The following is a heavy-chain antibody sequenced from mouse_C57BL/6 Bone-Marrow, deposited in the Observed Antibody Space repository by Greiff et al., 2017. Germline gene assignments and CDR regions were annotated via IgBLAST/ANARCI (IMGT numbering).Heavy chain of an antibody. V-gene: IGHV1-69*01. D-gene: IGHD2-2*01. J-gene: IGHJ3*01. CDR1: GYTFTSYW. CDR3: ARDGYDGAWCAY. Sequence: QVQLQQSGAELVMPGASVKLSCKASGYTFTSYWMHWVKQRPGQGLEWIGEIDPSDSYTNYNQKFKGKSTLTVDKSSSTAYMQLSSLTSEDSAFYYCARDGYDGAWCAYGGQGTLVTVSA. CDR2: IDPSDSYT.